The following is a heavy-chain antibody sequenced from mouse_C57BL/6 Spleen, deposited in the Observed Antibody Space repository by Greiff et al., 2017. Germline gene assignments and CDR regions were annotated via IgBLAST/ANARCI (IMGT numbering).Heavy chain of an antibody. CDR3: ARKADYGNHYAMDY. J-gene: IGHJ4*01. CDR2: ISSGSRTI. CDR1: GFTFSDYG. Sequence: EVKLMESGGGLVKPGGSLKLSCAASGFTFSDYGMHWVRQAPEKGLEWVAYISSGSRTIYYADTVKGRFTISRDNAKNTLFLHKTSLRSEDTAMYYCARKADYGNHYAMDYWGQGTSVTVSS. D-gene: IGHD2-1*01. V-gene: IGHV5-17*01.